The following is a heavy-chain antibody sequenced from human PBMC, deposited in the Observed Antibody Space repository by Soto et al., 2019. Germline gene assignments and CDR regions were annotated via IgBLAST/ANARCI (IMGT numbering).Heavy chain of an antibody. Sequence: EVQLVESGGGVVQPGGTLRLSCTAAGFTLNNHWMHWVRQAPGKGLVWVSRIYFDGITTNYADSVKGRLTVSRDNAKKTVYLHVNNLGDEDTAVYYCAIGGAMGVDYLGQGTLVTVSS. V-gene: IGHV3-74*01. CDR3: AIGGAMGVDY. CDR1: GFTLNNHW. CDR2: IYFDGITT. D-gene: IGHD1-26*01. J-gene: IGHJ4*02.